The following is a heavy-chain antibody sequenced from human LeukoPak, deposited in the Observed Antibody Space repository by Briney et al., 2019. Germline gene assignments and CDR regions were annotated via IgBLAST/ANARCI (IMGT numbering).Heavy chain of an antibody. Sequence: SETLSLTCTVSGGSISSYYWSWIRRPAGKGLEWIGRIYTSGSTNYNPSLKSRVTMSVDTSKNQFSLKLSSVTAADTAVYYCARDRSYCSSTSCYYYFDYWGQGTLVTVSS. CDR3: ARDRSYCSSTSCYYYFDY. V-gene: IGHV4-4*07. CDR1: GGSISSYY. CDR2: IYTSGST. J-gene: IGHJ4*02. D-gene: IGHD2-2*01.